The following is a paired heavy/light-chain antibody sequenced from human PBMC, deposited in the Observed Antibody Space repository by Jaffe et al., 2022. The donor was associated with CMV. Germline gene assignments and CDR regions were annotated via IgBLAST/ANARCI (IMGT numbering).Light chain of an antibody. CDR1: ALPKQY. V-gene: IGLV3-25*03. CDR3: QSADSSGTRWV. Sequence: SYELTQPPSVSVSPGQTARITCSGDALPKQYAYWYQQKPGQAPVLVIYKDSERPSGIPERFSGSSSGTTVTLTISGVQAEDEADYYCQSADSSGTRWVFGGGTKLTVL. CDR2: KDS. J-gene: IGLJ3*02.
Heavy chain of an antibody. J-gene: IGHJ4*02. CDR2: INHSGST. Sequence: QVQLQQWGAGLLKPSETLSLTCAVYGGSFSGYYWSWIRQPPGKGLEWIGEINHSGSTNYNPSLKSRVTISVDTSKNQFSLKLSSVTAADTAVYYCARGHYYGSGSYFLGYDYWGQGTLVTVSS. V-gene: IGHV4-34*01. CDR3: ARGHYYGSGSYFLGYDY. D-gene: IGHD3-10*01. CDR1: GGSFSGYY.